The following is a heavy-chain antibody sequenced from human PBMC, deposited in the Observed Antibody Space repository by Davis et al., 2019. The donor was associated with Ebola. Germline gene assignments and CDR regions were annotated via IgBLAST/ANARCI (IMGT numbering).Heavy chain of an antibody. CDR1: GYIFNIYG. Sequence: AASVKVSCKASGYIFNIYGITWVRQAPGQGLEWMGWISPYNGNSNYAQNLQGRVTMTTDTSTTIAYMELRSLRSDDTAVYYCAREGGGNSRGFFDIWGQGTMVTVSS. V-gene: IGHV1-18*01. J-gene: IGHJ3*02. CDR2: ISPYNGNS. D-gene: IGHD4-23*01. CDR3: AREGGGNSRGFFDI.